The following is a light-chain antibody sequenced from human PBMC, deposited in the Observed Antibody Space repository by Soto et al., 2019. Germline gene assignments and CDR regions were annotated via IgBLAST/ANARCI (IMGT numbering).Light chain of an antibody. CDR3: QQYNSSHPEFT. CDR1: QSVSSSY. Sequence: EIVLTQSPGTLSLSPGERATLSCRASQSVSSSYLAWYQQRPGPAPRLLIFGASYRATGIPDRFSGSGSGTDFTLTISRLEPEDVAVYYCQQYNSSHPEFTFGPGTKVDSK. V-gene: IGKV3-20*01. J-gene: IGKJ3*01. CDR2: GAS.